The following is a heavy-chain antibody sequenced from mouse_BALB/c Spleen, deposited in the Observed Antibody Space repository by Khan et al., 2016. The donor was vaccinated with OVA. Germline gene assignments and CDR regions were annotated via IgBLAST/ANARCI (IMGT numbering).Heavy chain of an antibody. CDR1: GYTFTDYY. CDR3: ARGLVDV. J-gene: IGHJ1*01. Sequence: VQLKQSGPELVKPGASVKMSCKASGYTFTDYYMKWLKQSHGKSLEWIGDINPNNGDTFYNQKFKDKATLTLDKSSSTAYMQLNSLTSEDSAVYYCARGLVDVWGAGTTVTVSS. V-gene: IGHV1-26*01. CDR2: INPNNGDT.